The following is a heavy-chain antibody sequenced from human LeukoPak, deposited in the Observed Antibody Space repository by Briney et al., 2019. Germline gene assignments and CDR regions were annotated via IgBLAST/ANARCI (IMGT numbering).Heavy chain of an antibody. D-gene: IGHD2-2*01. V-gene: IGHV3-23*01. CDR1: GGSISSNSYY. Sequence: PSETLSLTCAVSGGSISSNSYYWGWIRQPPGKGLEWVSAISGSGGSTYYADSVKGRFTISRDNSKNTLYLQMNSLRAEDTAVYYCAKGFYCSSSTCLDYWGQGTLVTVSS. J-gene: IGHJ4*02. CDR3: AKGFYCSSSTCLDY. CDR2: ISGSGGST.